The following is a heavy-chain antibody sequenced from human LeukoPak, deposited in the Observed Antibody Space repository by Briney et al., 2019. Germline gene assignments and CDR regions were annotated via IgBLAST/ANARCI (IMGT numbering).Heavy chain of an antibody. J-gene: IGHJ4*02. V-gene: IGHV3-23*01. CDR2: ISGSGGST. CDR1: GFTFSSYG. Sequence: GGTLRLSCAASGFTFSSYGMSWVRQAPGKGLEWVSAISGSGGSTYYADSVKGRFTISRDNSKNTLYLQMNSLRAEDTAVYYCAKAYYGSGGYYTSFDYWGQGTLVTVSS. CDR3: AKAYYGSGGYYTSFDY. D-gene: IGHD3-10*01.